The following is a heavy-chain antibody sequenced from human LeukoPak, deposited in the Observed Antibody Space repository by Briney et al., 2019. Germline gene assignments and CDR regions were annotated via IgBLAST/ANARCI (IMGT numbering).Heavy chain of an antibody. CDR3: ARVPTGRSVSGHAFDI. J-gene: IGHJ3*02. V-gene: IGHV3-11*04. Sequence: GGSLRLSCAASGFTFSDYYMSWIRQAPGKGLGWVSYISSSGSTIYYADSVKGRFTISRDNAKNSLYLQMNSLRAEDTAVYYCARVPTGRSVSGHAFDIWGQGTMVTVSS. CDR1: GFTFSDYY. CDR2: ISSSGSTI. D-gene: IGHD1-14*01.